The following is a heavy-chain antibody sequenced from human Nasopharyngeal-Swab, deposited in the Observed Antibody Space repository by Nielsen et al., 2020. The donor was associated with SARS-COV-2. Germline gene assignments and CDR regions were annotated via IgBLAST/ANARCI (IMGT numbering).Heavy chain of an antibody. Sequence: SVKVSCKASGFTFTSSAVQWVRQARGQRLEWIGWIVVGSGNTNYAQKFQERVTITRDMSTSTAYMELSSLRAEDTAVYYCAKDSIWFGELSPNPFDYWGQGTLVTVSS. J-gene: IGHJ4*02. CDR2: IVVGSGNT. D-gene: IGHD3-10*01. CDR3: AKDSIWFGELSPNPFDY. CDR1: GFTFTSSA. V-gene: IGHV1-58*01.